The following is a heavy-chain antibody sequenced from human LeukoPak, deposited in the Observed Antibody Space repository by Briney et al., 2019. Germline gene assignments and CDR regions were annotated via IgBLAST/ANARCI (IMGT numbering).Heavy chain of an antibody. CDR3: ARTPDCSSTSCYPYYYYGMDV. Sequence: GESLKISCKGSGYSFSNYWIGWLRQLPGKGLEWMGIIYPGDSDTRYSPSFQGQVTISADKSISTAYLQWSSLKASDTAMYYCARTPDCSSTSCYPYYYYGMDVWGQGTTVTVSS. D-gene: IGHD2-2*01. CDR2: IYPGDSDT. J-gene: IGHJ6*02. V-gene: IGHV5-51*01. CDR1: GYSFSNYW.